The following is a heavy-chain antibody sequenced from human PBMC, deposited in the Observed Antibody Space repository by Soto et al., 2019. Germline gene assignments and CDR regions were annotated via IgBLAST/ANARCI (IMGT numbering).Heavy chain of an antibody. D-gene: IGHD6-13*01. CDR3: ARVGDSSSWYLDF. CDR2: ISSSSSNI. Sequence: GGSLRLSCAASGFTFSSYSMNWVRQAPGKGLEWVSYISSSSSNIYYAYSVKGRFTISRANAKNSLYLQMNSLSDEAASVYYCARVGDSSSWYLDFWGQGTLVTVSS. J-gene: IGHJ4*02. V-gene: IGHV3-48*02. CDR1: GFTFSSYS.